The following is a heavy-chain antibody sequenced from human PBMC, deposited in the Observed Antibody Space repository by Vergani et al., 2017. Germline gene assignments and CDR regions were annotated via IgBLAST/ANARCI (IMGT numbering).Heavy chain of an antibody. D-gene: IGHD3-10*01. CDR1: GGTFSSYA. J-gene: IGHJ2*01. CDR3: AGDPRTTVRRVIPWYFDL. CDR2: IIPIFGTA. V-gene: IGHV1-69*01. Sequence: QVQLVQSGAEVKKTGSSVKVSCKASGGTFSSYAISWVRQAPGQGLGWMGGIIPIFGTANYAQKCQGRVTITADESTSTAYMELGSLRSEDTAVYYCAGDPRTTVRRVIPWYFDLWGRGTLVTVSS.